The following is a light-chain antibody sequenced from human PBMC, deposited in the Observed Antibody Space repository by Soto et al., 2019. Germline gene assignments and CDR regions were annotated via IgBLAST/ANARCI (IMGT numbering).Light chain of an antibody. CDR1: QSLVYTDGDTY. CDR3: TQGTHWPWT. V-gene: IGKV2-30*01. CDR2: KVS. J-gene: IGKJ1*01. Sequence: DVVMTQSPLSLPVTLGQPASISCMSTQSLVYTDGDTYLSWFQQRPGQSPRRLIYKVSNRDSGVPDRFSGSGSGTDFTLKISRVEAEDVGVYYCTQGTHWPWTFGQGTKVEIK.